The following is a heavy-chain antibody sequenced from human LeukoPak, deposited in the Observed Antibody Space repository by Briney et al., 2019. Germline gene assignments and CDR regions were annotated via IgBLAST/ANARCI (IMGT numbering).Heavy chain of an antibody. J-gene: IGHJ4*02. D-gene: IGHD3-9*01. V-gene: IGHV1-46*01. CDR3: ARGLGDYNTDWFPVSGY. CDR2: INPSGGST. CDR1: GYTFTSYY. Sequence: ASVKVSCKASGYTFTSYYIHWVRQAPGQGLEWMGIINPSGGSTSYAQKFQGRVTMTRDTSTSTVYMELNSLGSEDTAIYYCARGLGDYNTDWFPVSGYWGQGTLVTVSS.